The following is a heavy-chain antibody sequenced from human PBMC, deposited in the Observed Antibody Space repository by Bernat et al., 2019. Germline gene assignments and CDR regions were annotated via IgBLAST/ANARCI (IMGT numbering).Heavy chain of an antibody. CDR2: FSAGNGNT. D-gene: IGHD3-22*01. CDR3: ARTLIPTDRAKTYYYYGMDV. V-gene: IGHV1-3*01. J-gene: IGHJ6*02. Sequence: QVQLVQSGAEVKKPGASVKVSCKASGNTFSTYTIHWVRQAPGQRLEWMGWFSAGNGNTKYSQKFQGRVTITRDTSASTAYMELSSLRSEDTAVYYCARTLIPTDRAKTYYYYGMDVWGQGTTVTVSS. CDR1: GNTFSTYT.